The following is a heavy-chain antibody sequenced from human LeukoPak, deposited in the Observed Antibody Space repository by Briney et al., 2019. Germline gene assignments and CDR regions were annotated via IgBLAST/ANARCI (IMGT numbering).Heavy chain of an antibody. CDR1: GFTFSTYA. V-gene: IGHV3-23*01. Sequence: SGGSLRLSCAASGFTFSTYAMSWVRQAPGRGLEWVSAISGGAGITWYADTVKGRFTISRDTSKNTLFLQINSLRADDTAVYYCARDRAYPNDVFDIWGQGTMVTVSS. D-gene: IGHD2-21*01. J-gene: IGHJ3*02. CDR3: ARDRAYPNDVFDI. CDR2: ISGGAGIT.